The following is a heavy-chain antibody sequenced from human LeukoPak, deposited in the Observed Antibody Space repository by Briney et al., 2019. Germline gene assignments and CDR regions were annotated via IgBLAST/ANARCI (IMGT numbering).Heavy chain of an antibody. CDR2: IYPGDSDT. CDR1: GYSFTSYW. J-gene: IGHJ6*02. V-gene: IGHV5-51*01. D-gene: IGHD2-2*01. CDR3: ARRKGCSSTSCYGMDV. Sequence: GESLKISCTGSGYSFTSYWIGWVRQMPGKGLEWMGIIYPGDSDTRYSPSFQGQVTISADKSISTAYLQWSSLKASDTAMYYCARRKGCSSTSCYGMDVWGQGTTVTVSS.